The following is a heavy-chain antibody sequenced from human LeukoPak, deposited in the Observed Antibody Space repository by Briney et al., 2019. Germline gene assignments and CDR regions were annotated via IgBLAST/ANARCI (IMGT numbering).Heavy chain of an antibody. CDR1: GFTFSSYS. CDR3: ARDRRGYSGYDWVS. D-gene: IGHD5-12*01. J-gene: IGHJ5*02. CDR2: ISSSSSYI. V-gene: IGHV3-21*01. Sequence: GGSLRLSCAASGFTFSSYSMNWVRQAPGKGLEWVSSISSSSSYIYYADSVKGRFTISRDNAKNSLYLQMNSLRAKDTAVYYCARDRRGYSGYDWVSWGQGTLVTVSS.